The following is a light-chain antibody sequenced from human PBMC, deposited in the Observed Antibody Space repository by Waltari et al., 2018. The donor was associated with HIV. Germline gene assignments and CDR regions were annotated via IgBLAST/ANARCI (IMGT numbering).Light chain of an antibody. V-gene: IGKV1-27*01. CDR3: QKCDRDPVT. Sequence: WYQAKPGKPPKLLIYAASALQFGVPSRFSGRGSGTDFTLTISSLQPEDVATYYCQKCDRDPVTLGGGTTVDIK. CDR2: AAS. J-gene: IGKJ4*01.